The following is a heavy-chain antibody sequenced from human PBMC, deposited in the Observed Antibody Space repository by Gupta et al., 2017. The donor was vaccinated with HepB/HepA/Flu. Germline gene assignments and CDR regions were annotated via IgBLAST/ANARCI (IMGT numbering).Heavy chain of an antibody. CDR1: GGPISSSSYY. CDR2: IYYSGST. Sequence: QLQLQESGPGLVKPSETLSLTCPVSGGPISSSSYYCAWIRQPPGKGLEWIGSIYYSGSTYYNPSLKSRVTISVDTSKNQFSLKLSSVTAADTAVYYCARHSTIFGVVNTFDYWGQGTLVTVSS. CDR3: ARHSTIFGVVNTFDY. D-gene: IGHD3-3*01. V-gene: IGHV4-39*01. J-gene: IGHJ4*02.